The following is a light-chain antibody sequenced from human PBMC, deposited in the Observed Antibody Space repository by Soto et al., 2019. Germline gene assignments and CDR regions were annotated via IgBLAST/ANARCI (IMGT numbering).Light chain of an antibody. J-gene: IGKJ3*01. CDR2: GAS. CDR3: QQYGSSPST. Sequence: EIVLTQSPGTLSLSPGERASLSCRASQSVGSSYLAWYQPKPGQAPRLLIYGASSRATGIPDRFSGSGSGTDFTLTISRLEPEDCAVYYCQQYGSSPSTFGPGTKVDIK. V-gene: IGKV3-20*01. CDR1: QSVGSSY.